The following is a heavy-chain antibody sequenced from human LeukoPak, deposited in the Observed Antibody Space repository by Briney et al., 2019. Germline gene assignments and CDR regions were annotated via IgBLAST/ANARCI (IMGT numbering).Heavy chain of an antibody. CDR1: GGSISSSSFY. Sequence: PSETLSLTCTASGGSISSSSFYWGWIRQPPGKGLEWIGSIYYSGSTYYNPSLKSRVTISVDTSKNQFSLKLSSVTAADTAVYYCARLSGYDWGQGTLVTVSS. CDR3: ARLSGYD. D-gene: IGHD5-12*01. CDR2: IYYSGST. V-gene: IGHV4-39*01. J-gene: IGHJ4*02.